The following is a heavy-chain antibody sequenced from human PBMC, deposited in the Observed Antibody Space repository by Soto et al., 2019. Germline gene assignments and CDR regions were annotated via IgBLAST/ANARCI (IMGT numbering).Heavy chain of an antibody. V-gene: IGHV4-30-2*06. CDR1: GGSITSGGYS. J-gene: IGHJ6*02. CDR2: TYQSGSA. Sequence: SETVSLTCTVSGGSITSGGYSWTWIRQSPGKGLEWIGYTYQSGSAYYNPSLKSRVTISVDRSKNQFSLNLTSVTAADTAVYYCARDYYGMDVWGQGTTVTVSS. CDR3: ARDYYGMDV.